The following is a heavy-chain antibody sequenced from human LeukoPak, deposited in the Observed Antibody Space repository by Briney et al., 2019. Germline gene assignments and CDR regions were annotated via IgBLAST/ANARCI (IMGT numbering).Heavy chain of an antibody. D-gene: IGHD6-19*01. Sequence: PGGSLRLSCTASGFTFSDYAMTWVRQAPGKGPEWVGFIRNKANGGTADYAASVKGRFTISRDDSKTIAYLQMNSLKTEDTAVYFCSRAYSTGWLGINDYWGQGVLVTVSS. CDR2: IRNKANGGTA. V-gene: IGHV3-49*04. CDR3: SRAYSTGWLGINDY. CDR1: GFTFSDYA. J-gene: IGHJ4*02.